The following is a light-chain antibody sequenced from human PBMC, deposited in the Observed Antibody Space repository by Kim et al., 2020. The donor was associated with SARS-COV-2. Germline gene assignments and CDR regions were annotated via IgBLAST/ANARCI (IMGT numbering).Light chain of an antibody. CDR3: QQYGTSIRT. J-gene: IGKJ1*01. CDR2: GAS. CDR1: QSVTSSY. V-gene: IGKV3-20*01. Sequence: VLTQSPGPLSLSPGERATPSCRASQSVTSSYLAWYQHTPGQPPRLLIYGASNRATGIPDRFSGSGSRTDFTLTISGLESEDLAVYYCQQYGTSIRTFGQGTKVDI.